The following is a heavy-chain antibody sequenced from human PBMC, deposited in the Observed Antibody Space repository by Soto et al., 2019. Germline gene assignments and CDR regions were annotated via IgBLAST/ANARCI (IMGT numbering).Heavy chain of an antibody. CDR2: IYYSGST. J-gene: IGHJ4*02. D-gene: IGHD6-13*01. CDR3: ASYRALLAAEGY. Sequence: SETLSLTCTVSGGSISSSSYYWGWIRQPPGKGLEWIGSIYYSGSTYYNPSLKSRVTISVDTSKNQFSLKLSSVTAADTAVYYCASYRALLAAEGYWGQGTLVTVSS. V-gene: IGHV4-39*01. CDR1: GGSISSSSYY.